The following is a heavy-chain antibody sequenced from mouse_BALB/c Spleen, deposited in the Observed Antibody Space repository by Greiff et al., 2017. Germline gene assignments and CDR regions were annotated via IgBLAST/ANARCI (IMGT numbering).Heavy chain of an antibody. D-gene: IGHD2-1*01. V-gene: IGHV1S81*02. CDR2: INPSNGRT. Sequence: VKLQQPGAELVKPGASVKLSCKASGYTFTSYWMHWVKQRPGQGLEWIGEINPSNGRTNYNEKFKSKATLTVDKSSSTAYMQLSSLTSEDSAVYYCARNGNYFAYWGQGTLVTVSA. J-gene: IGHJ3*01. CDR1: GYTFTSYW. CDR3: ARNGNYFAY.